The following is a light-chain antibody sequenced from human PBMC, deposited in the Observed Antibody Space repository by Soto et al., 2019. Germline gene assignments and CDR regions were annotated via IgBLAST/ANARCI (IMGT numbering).Light chain of an antibody. CDR1: QSISSN. CDR3: QQYGTYWWT. J-gene: IGKJ1*01. Sequence: DIQMPKYPSSLSASLGDRVTITCRASQSISSNLNWYQQKPGKAPKLLIYGASSLQSGVPSRFSGSGSGTEFTLTISSLQPDDFATYYCQQYGTYWWTFGQGTKV. V-gene: IGKV1-39*01. CDR2: GAS.